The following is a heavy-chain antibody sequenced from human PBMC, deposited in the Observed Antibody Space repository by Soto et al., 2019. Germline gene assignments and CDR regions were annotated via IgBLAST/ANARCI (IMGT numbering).Heavy chain of an antibody. D-gene: IGHD6-13*01. CDR2: INPASGST. Sequence: QVQLVQSGAAVKKPGASVKLSCRTSGYTFTHYYIHWVRQAHGQGLEWLGIINPASGSTNYAQDFQGRVTLTMDTSTTTVYMDLSVLSAEATALCHCARDLAAGDHWGQGTLVTGSS. CDR3: ARDLAAGDH. V-gene: IGHV1-46*01. CDR1: GYTFTHYY. J-gene: IGHJ4*02.